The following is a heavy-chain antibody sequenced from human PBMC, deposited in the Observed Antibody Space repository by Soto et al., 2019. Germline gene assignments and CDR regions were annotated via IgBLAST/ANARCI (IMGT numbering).Heavy chain of an antibody. CDR1: GFTFSSYA. J-gene: IGHJ4*02. CDR3: AKPGRIVVVITPPSF. D-gene: IGHD3-22*01. Sequence: GESLKISCAASGFTFSSYAMSWVRQAPGKGLEWVSAISGSGGSTYYADSVKGRFTISRDNSKNTLYLQMNSLRAEDTAVYYCAKPGRIVVVITPPSFWGQGTLVTVSS. V-gene: IGHV3-23*01. CDR2: ISGSGGST.